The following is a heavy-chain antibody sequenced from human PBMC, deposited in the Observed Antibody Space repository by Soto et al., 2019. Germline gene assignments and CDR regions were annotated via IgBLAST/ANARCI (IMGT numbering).Heavy chain of an antibody. V-gene: IGHV3-9*01. J-gene: IGHJ4*02. CDR3: AKDSLWFGELYYFDY. CDR1: GFTFDDYA. Sequence: GGSLRLSCAASGFTFDDYAMHWVRQAPGKGLEWVSGISWNSGSIGYADSVKGRFTISRDNAKNSLYLQMNSLRAEDTALYYCAKDSLWFGELYYFDYWGQGTLVTVSS. D-gene: IGHD3-10*01. CDR2: ISWNSGSI.